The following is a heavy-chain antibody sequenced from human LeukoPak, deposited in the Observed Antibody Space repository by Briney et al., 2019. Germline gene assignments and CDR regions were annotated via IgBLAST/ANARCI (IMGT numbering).Heavy chain of an antibody. D-gene: IGHD4-23*01. V-gene: IGHV3-33*06. Sequence: GGSLRLSCAASGFTFSSYGMHWVRQAPGKGLEWVAVIWYDGSNKYYADSVKGRFTISRDNSKNTLYLQMNSLRAEDTAVYYCAKAEWKLGEAFDIWGQGTMVTVSS. CDR1: GFTFSSYG. CDR2: IWYDGSNK. J-gene: IGHJ3*02. CDR3: AKAEWKLGEAFDI.